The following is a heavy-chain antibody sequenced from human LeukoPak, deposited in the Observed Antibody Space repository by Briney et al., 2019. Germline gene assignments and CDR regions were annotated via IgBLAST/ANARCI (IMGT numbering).Heavy chain of an antibody. V-gene: IGHV4-30-4*07. CDR1: GGSISSGAYS. CDR2: VYYSGGT. J-gene: IGHJ5*02. CDR3: ARSPPLGYCSGGSCYGWFDP. D-gene: IGHD2-15*01. Sequence: PSETLSLTCAVSGGSISSGAYSWSWIRQPPRKGLEWIGYVYYSGGTYYNPSLKSRVTISVDTSKNQFSLQLNSVTPEDTAVYYCARSPPLGYCSGGSCYGWFDPWGQGTLVTVSS.